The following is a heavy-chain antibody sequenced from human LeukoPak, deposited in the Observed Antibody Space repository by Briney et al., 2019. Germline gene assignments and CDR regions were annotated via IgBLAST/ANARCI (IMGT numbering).Heavy chain of an antibody. CDR3: AALWFGEGVY. CDR2: VSPSSSTM. V-gene: IGHV3-48*02. Sequence: PGGSLRLSCAASGFTFSSYSMNWVRQAPGKGLEWVSYVSPSSSTMFYADSVKGRFTISRDNAKNSLYLHMNSLRDEDTAVYYCAALWFGEGVYWGQGAQVTVSS. J-gene: IGHJ4*02. D-gene: IGHD3-10*01. CDR1: GFTFSSYS.